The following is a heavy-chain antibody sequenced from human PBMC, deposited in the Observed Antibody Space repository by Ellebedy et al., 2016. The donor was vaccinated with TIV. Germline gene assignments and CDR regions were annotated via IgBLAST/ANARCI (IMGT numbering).Heavy chain of an antibody. CDR2: INPNSGGT. J-gene: IGHJ5*01. CDR3: ARDRTGWYNWFDS. CDR1: GDTFTGHY. V-gene: IGHV1-2*02. Sequence: AASVKVSCKASGDTFTGHYMHWVRQAPRQGLEWMRWINPNSGGTNYAQKFQGRVTMTTDMSISTAYMELIRLTSDDTAVYYCARDRTGWYNWFDSWGQGTLVTVS. D-gene: IGHD6-19*01.